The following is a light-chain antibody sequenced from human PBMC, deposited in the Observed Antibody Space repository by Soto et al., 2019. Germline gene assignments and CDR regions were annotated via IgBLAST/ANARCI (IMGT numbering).Light chain of an antibody. Sequence: DIQMTQSPSTLSASVGDRVTMTSRASQSISSWLAWYQQKPGKTPKVLIYKASSLESGVPSRFSGSGSGTEFTLTISSLQPDDFATYYCQQYNSYPWTFGQGTKVEIK. V-gene: IGKV1-5*03. CDR3: QQYNSYPWT. CDR1: QSISSW. J-gene: IGKJ1*01. CDR2: KAS.